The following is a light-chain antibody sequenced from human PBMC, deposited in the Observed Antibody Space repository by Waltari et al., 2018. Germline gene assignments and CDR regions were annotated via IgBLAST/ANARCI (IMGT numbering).Light chain of an antibody. CDR1: YSNTGTNA. Sequence: QSVLTQPPSASGTPGQKGAISCSGGYSNTGTNAVYSYQQLPVTAPKLLIYSNNQRPSGVPRRFSGSKSGTSAALAISGLQSQDEADYYCAAWDASLNAPWVFGGGTKLTVL. J-gene: IGLJ3*02. CDR2: SNN. V-gene: IGLV1-44*01. CDR3: AAWDASLNAPWV.